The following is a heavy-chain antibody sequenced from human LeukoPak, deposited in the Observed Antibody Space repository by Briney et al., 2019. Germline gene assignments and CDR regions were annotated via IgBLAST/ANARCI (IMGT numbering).Heavy chain of an antibody. CDR2: IYNRRCT. J-gene: IGHJ4*02. Sequence: SETVSLTCTVSGGSISSSSYDWGWIRQPPGKVLGWIGSIYNRRCTYYNPSRKSRVTICVDTSKNQFSLKLSSVTAADTAVYYCARGPYYDFWSGYWSFDYWGQGTLVTVSS. V-gene: IGHV4-39*01. CDR1: GGSISSSSYD. D-gene: IGHD3-3*01. CDR3: ARGPYYDFWSGYWSFDY.